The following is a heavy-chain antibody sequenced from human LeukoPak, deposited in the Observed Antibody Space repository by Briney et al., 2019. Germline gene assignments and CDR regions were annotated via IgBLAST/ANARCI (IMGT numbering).Heavy chain of an antibody. V-gene: IGHV3-23*01. Sequence: GGSLRLSCAASGFTFSSYGMSWVRQAPGKGLEWVSAISGSGGSTYYADSVKGRFTISRDNSKNTLYLQMNSLRAEDTAVYYCAREGDYSSYFDYWGQGTLVTVSS. CDR3: AREGDYSSYFDY. D-gene: IGHD4-11*01. J-gene: IGHJ4*02. CDR1: GFTFSSYG. CDR2: ISGSGGST.